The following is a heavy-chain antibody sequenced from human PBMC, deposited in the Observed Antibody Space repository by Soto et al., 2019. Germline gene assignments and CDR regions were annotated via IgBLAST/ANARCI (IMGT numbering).Heavy chain of an antibody. D-gene: IGHD4-17*01. CDR3: VKDQVPDYADYSAPDF. V-gene: IGHV3-23*01. CDR2: ISGSGGST. J-gene: IGHJ4*02. Sequence: EVQVLESGGGLAQPGGSLRLSCAASGFTFSSYAMSWVRQAPGKGLEWVSSISGSGGSTYYADSVKGRFTISRDNSKNTLYLQMNSLRADDTAVYYCVKDQVPDYADYSAPDFWGQGTLVSVSS. CDR1: GFTFSSYA.